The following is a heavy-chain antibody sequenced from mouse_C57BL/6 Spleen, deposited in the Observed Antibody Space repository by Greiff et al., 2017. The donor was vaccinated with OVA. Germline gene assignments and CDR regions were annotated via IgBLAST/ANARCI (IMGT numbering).Heavy chain of an antibody. CDR3: ASQAGDYDDWYFDV. V-gene: IGHV1-9*01. D-gene: IGHD2-4*01. Sequence: QVQLQQSGAELLKPGASVKLSCKATGYTFTGYWIEWVKQRPGHGLEWIGEILPGSGSTNYNEKFKGKATFTADTSSNTAYMQLSSLTTEDSAIYYCASQAGDYDDWYFDVWGTGTTVTVSS. J-gene: IGHJ1*03. CDR1: GYTFTGYW. CDR2: ILPGSGST.